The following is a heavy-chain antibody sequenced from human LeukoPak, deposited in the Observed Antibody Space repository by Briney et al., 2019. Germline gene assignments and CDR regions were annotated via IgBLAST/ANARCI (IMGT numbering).Heavy chain of an antibody. CDR1: SGSISSGDYY. CDR3: ARGAVYDGWGSYYFDY. CDR2: IYYSGST. D-gene: IGHD7-27*01. Sequence: PSETLSLTCTVSSGSISSGDYYWSWIRQPPGKGLEWIGYIYYSGSTYYNPSLKSRVTISVDTSKNQFSLKLSSVTAADTAVYYCARGAVYDGWGSYYFDYWGQGTLVTVSS. V-gene: IGHV4-30-4*08. J-gene: IGHJ4*02.